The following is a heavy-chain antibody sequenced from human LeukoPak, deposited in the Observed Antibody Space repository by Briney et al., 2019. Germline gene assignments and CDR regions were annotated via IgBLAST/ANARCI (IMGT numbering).Heavy chain of an antibody. CDR3: ASTYSGSYGDAFDI. V-gene: IGHV3-74*01. CDR2: INSDGSST. J-gene: IGHJ3*02. D-gene: IGHD1-26*01. CDR1: GFTFSSYW. Sequence: GGSLRLSCAASGFTFSSYWMHWVRQAPGKGLVWVSRINSDGSSTSYADSVKGRFTISRDNAKNTLYLQMNSLRAEDTAVYYCASTYSGSYGDAFDIWGQGTMVTVSP.